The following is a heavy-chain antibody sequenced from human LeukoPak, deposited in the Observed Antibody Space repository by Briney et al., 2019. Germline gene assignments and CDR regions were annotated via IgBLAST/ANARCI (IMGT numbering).Heavy chain of an antibody. Sequence: GGSLRLSCAASGFTFSSYGMSWVRQAPGKGLEWVSAISGSGGSTYYADSVKSRFTISRDNSKNTLYLQMNSLRAEDTAVYYCAKSTSSGWYYFDYWGQGTLVTVSS. CDR2: ISGSGGST. D-gene: IGHD6-19*01. CDR3: AKSTSSGWYYFDY. J-gene: IGHJ4*02. V-gene: IGHV3-23*01. CDR1: GFTFSSYG.